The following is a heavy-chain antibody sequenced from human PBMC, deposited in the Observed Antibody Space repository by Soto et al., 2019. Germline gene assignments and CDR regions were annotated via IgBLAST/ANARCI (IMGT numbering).Heavy chain of an antibody. V-gene: IGHV3-33*01. J-gene: IGHJ5*02. CDR3: ARDGDAYCGGDCYARSTTSNWFDP. CDR1: GFTFSSYG. D-gene: IGHD2-21*02. CDR2: IWYDGSNK. Sequence: GGSLRLSCAASGFTFSSYGMHWVRQAPGKGLEWVAVIWYDGSNKYYADPVKGRFTISRDNSKNTLYLQMNSLRAEDTAVYYCARDGDAYCGGDCYARSTTSNWFDPWGQGTLVTVSS.